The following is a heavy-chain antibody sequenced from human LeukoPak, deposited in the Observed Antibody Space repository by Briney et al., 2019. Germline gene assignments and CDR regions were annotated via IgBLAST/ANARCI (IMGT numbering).Heavy chain of an antibody. J-gene: IGHJ5*02. V-gene: IGHV4-39*01. Sequence: SETLSLTCTVFGGSISSSSYYWGWIRQPPGKGLEWIGSIYYSGSTYYNPSLKSRVTISVDTSKNQFSLKLSSVTAADTAVYYCALKIWFGEYNWFDPWGQGTLVTVSS. CDR3: ALKIWFGEYNWFDP. CDR2: IYYSGST. D-gene: IGHD3-10*01. CDR1: GGSISSSSYY.